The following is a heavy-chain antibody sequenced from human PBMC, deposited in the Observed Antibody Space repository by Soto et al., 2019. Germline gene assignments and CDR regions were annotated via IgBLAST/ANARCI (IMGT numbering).Heavy chain of an antibody. CDR1: GFTFSSHW. D-gene: IGHD2-15*01. Sequence: GGSLRLSCAASGFTFSSHWMSWVRQAPGKGLEWVASIKQDGSEKYYVDSVKGQFTISRDNAKNSLYLQLNSLRAEDTAVYFCARFCSGGSCYPDYYYLYMDVWGKGTTVTVSS. V-gene: IGHV3-7*01. J-gene: IGHJ6*03. CDR2: IKQDGSEK. CDR3: ARFCSGGSCYPDYYYLYMDV.